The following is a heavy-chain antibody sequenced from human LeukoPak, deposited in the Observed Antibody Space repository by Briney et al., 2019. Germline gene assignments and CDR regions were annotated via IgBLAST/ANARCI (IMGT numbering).Heavy chain of an antibody. D-gene: IGHD3-10*01. V-gene: IGHV4-59*01. Sequence: PETLSLTCTVSGGSISSYYWSWIRQPPGKGLEWIGYIYYSGSTNYNPSLKSRVTISVDTSKNQFSLKLSSVTAADTAVYYCARGTMVRGAPTLDYWGQGTLVTVSS. CDR2: IYYSGST. J-gene: IGHJ4*02. CDR3: ARGTMVRGAPTLDY. CDR1: GGSISSYY.